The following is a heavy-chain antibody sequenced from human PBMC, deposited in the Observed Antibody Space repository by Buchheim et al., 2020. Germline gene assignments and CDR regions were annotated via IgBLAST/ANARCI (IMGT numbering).Heavy chain of an antibody. CDR3: AKVPNYYDSSGYSYYFDY. Sequence: VQLLESGGGLVQPGGSLRLSCAASGFTFSSYAMSWVRQAPGKGLEWVSAISGSGGSTYYADSVKGRFTISRDNSKNTLYLQMNSLRAEDTAVYYCAKVPNYYDSSGYSYYFDYWGQGTL. CDR1: GFTFSSYA. J-gene: IGHJ4*02. V-gene: IGHV3-23*01. D-gene: IGHD3-22*01. CDR2: ISGSGGST.